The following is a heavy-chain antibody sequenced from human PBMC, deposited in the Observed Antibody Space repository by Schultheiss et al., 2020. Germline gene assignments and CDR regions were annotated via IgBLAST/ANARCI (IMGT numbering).Heavy chain of an antibody. Sequence: GESLRLSCAASGFTFSNAWMSWVRQAPGKGLEWVGRIKSKTDGGTTDYAAPVKGRFTISRDDSKNTLYLQMNSLKTEDTAVYYCTTTAGYYDILTGYHVYYYYGMDVWGQGTTVTVSS. CDR2: IKSKTDGGTT. D-gene: IGHD3-9*01. CDR3: TTTAGYYDILTGYHVYYYYGMDV. V-gene: IGHV3-15*01. J-gene: IGHJ6*02. CDR1: GFTFSNAW.